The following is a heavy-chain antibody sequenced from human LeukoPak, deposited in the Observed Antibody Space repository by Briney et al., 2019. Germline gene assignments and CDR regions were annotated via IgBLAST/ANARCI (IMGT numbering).Heavy chain of an antibody. Sequence: GRSLRLSCAASGFTFDDYAMHWVRQAPGKGLEWVSGISWNSGSIGYADSVKGRFTISRDNAKNSLYLQMNSLRAEDTALYYCAKAPYCDYDWYFDLWGRGTLVTVSS. CDR1: GFTFDDYA. CDR2: ISWNSGSI. D-gene: IGHD4-17*01. V-gene: IGHV3-9*01. CDR3: AKAPYCDYDWYFDL. J-gene: IGHJ2*01.